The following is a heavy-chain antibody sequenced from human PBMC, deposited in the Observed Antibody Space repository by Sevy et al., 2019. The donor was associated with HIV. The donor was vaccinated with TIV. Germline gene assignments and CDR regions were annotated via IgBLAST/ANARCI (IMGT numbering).Heavy chain of an antibody. CDR1: GYTLTELS. J-gene: IGHJ4*02. CDR3: ATTKDYYDSSGSPFDY. Sequence: ASVKVSCKVSGYTLTELSMHWVRQAPGKGLEWMGSFEPEDGETVYAQKFQDRVTMTEDTSSDTAYMELSSLRSDDTAVYYCATTKDYYDSSGSPFDYWGQGTLVTVSS. V-gene: IGHV1-24*01. D-gene: IGHD3-22*01. CDR2: FEPEDGET.